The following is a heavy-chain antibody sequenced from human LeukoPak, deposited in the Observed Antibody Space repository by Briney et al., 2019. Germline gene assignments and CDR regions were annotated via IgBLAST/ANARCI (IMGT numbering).Heavy chain of an antibody. CDR3: ARETSNFDY. V-gene: IGHV6-1*01. CDR2: TYYRSKWYN. J-gene: IGHJ4*02. Sequence: PSQTLSLTCAISGDSVSSSSAAWHWIRQSPSGGLEWLGRTYYRSKWYNDFAVSVKSRLTINPDTSKNQFSLQLNSVTPEDTAVYYCARETSNFDYWGQGTLVTVSS. CDR1: GDSVSSSSAA. D-gene: IGHD2/OR15-2a*01.